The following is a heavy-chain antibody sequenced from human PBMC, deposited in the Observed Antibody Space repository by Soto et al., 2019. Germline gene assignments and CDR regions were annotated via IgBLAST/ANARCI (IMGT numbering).Heavy chain of an antibody. Sequence: QVQLVQSGAEVKKPGSSVKVSCKASGGTFSSYAISWVRQAPGQGLEWMGGIIPIFGTANYAQKFQGRVTITADESTSTAYMELSSLRSEDTAVYYCARDPLGYCISTSCLTNWFDPWGQGTLVTVSS. CDR3: ARDPLGYCISTSCLTNWFDP. CDR1: GGTFSSYA. CDR2: IIPIFGTA. J-gene: IGHJ5*02. V-gene: IGHV1-69*12. D-gene: IGHD2-2*01.